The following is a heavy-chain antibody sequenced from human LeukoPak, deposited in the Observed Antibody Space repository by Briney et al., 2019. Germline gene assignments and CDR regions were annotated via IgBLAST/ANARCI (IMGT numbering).Heavy chain of an antibody. Sequence: PSETLSLTCSVSGDSITSYYWSWIRQPPGKGLEWIGYIYHSGSTNYNPSLKSRVTISVDTSKNQFSLKLSSVTAADTAVYYCARGYYDSSGYYYWFDPWGQGTLVTVSS. CDR1: GDSITSYY. CDR2: IYHSGST. J-gene: IGHJ5*02. D-gene: IGHD3-22*01. V-gene: IGHV4-59*01. CDR3: ARGYYDSSGYYYWFDP.